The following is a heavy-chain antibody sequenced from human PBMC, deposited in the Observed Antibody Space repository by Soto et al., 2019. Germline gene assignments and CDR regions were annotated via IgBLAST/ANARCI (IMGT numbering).Heavy chain of an antibody. CDR1: GVTFSSYA. J-gene: IGHJ4*02. CDR2: ISSNGGST. Sequence: GGSLRLSCSASGVTFSSYAMHWVRQAPGKGLEYVSAISSNGGSTYYADSVKGRFTISRDNSKNTLYLQMSSLRAEDTAVYYCVKGSMAPSYNFDYWGQGTLVTVSS. CDR3: VKGSMAPSYNFDY. D-gene: IGHD1-26*01. V-gene: IGHV3-64D*08.